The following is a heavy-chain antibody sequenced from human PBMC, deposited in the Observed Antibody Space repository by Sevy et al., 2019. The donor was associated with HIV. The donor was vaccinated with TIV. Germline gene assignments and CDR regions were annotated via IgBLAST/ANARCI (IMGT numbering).Heavy chain of an antibody. CDR3: ARGGGAAAGTFDY. Sequence: GGSLRLSCAASGFTFSSYGMHWARQAPGKGLEWVAVIWYDGSNKYYADSVKGRFTISRDNSKNTLYLQMNSLRAEDTAVYYCARGGGAAAGTFDYWGQGTLVTVSS. J-gene: IGHJ4*02. CDR2: IWYDGSNK. D-gene: IGHD6-13*01. V-gene: IGHV3-33*01. CDR1: GFTFSSYG.